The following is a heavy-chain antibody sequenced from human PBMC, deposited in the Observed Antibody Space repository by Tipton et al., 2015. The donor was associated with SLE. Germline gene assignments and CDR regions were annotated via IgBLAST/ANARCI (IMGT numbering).Heavy chain of an antibody. Sequence: GSLRLSCAGSGFTFDDYTMHWVRQSPGKGLEWVSLITWDGGTTYYADSVKGRFTTSRDNRRNTLFLHMSSLTTEDTALYYCGKDMAGDHGVESWGQGTLVTVSS. V-gene: IGHV3-43*01. CDR1: GFTFDDYT. D-gene: IGHD4-17*01. CDR3: GKDMAGDHGVES. J-gene: IGHJ5*02. CDR2: ITWDGGTT.